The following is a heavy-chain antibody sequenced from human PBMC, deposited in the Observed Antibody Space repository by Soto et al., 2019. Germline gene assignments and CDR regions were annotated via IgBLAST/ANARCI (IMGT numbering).Heavy chain of an antibody. Sequence: SETLSLTCAVYGWSFSGYYWRLFRQPPGKGLEWIGEINHSGSTNYNPSLKSRVTMSVDTSKRQFSLNLSSLTAADTAVYYCARVYSVNYLGYFDYWGQGALVT. CDR1: GWSFSGYY. CDR3: ARVYSVNYLGYFDY. J-gene: IGHJ4*02. V-gene: IGHV4-34*09. CDR2: INHSGST. D-gene: IGHD6-13*01.